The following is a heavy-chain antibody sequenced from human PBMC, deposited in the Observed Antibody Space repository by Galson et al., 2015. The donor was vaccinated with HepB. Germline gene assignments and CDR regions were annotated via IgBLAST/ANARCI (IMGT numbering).Heavy chain of an antibody. CDR1: GYTFTSYA. CDR2: INTNTGNP. J-gene: IGHJ4*02. CDR3: ARDLGETTVTNDDY. D-gene: IGHD4-17*01. Sequence: SVRVSCKASGYTFTSYAMNWVRQAPGQGLEWMGWINTNTGNPTYAQGFTGRFVFSLDTSVSTAYLQISSLKAEDTAVYYCARDLGETTVTNDDYWGQGTLVTVSS. V-gene: IGHV7-4-1*02.